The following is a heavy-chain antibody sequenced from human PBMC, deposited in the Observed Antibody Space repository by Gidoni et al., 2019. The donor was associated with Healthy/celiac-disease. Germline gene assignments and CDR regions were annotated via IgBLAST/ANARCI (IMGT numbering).Heavy chain of an antibody. J-gene: IGHJ4*02. D-gene: IGHD5-12*01. Sequence: VQLVESGGGLVQPGGSLRLPCAASGFTFISYAMRWVRQAPGKGLEWVSAISGSGGSTYYADSVKGRFTISRDNSKNTLYLQMNSLRAEDTAVYYCAKAGIVATTLRRGFDYWGQGTLVTVSS. CDR1: GFTFISYA. V-gene: IGHV3-23*04. CDR3: AKAGIVATTLRRGFDY. CDR2: ISGSGGST.